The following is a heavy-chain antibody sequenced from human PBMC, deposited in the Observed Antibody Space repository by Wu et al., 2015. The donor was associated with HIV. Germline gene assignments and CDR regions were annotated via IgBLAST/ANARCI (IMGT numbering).Heavy chain of an antibody. CDR1: GYRFTSYG. V-gene: IGHV1-18*01. J-gene: IGHJ4*02. CDR2: ISTYSGDT. D-gene: IGHD1-1*01. Sequence: QVQLVQSGAEVKKPGASVKVSCKTSGYRFTSYGISWVRQAPGQGLEWVGWISTYSGDTNYAQKFQGRVTMATVTSSSTAYMELSSLKSDDTAVYYCARGRTIAETNFDYWGQGTLVTVSS. CDR3: ARGRTIAETNFDY.